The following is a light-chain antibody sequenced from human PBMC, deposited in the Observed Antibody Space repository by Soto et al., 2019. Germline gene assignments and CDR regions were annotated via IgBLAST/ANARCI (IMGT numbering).Light chain of an antibody. V-gene: IGKV2-28*01. CDR3: MQALQTRP. CDR1: QSLLHSNGYNY. J-gene: IGKJ1*01. CDR2: LGS. Sequence: DIVMTQSPLSLPVTPGEPASISCRSSQSLLHSNGYNYLDWYLQKPGQSPQLLIYLGSNRASGVPDRFSGSGSGTDFTLKISRVEAVDVGVYYRMQALQTRPFGQGPRV.